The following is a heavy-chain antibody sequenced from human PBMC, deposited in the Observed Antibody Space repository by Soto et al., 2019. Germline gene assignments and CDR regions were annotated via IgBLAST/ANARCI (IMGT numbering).Heavy chain of an antibody. CDR1: GFTVNDNF. CDR3: ARGVKYCSGGSCFSGSVNY. J-gene: IGHJ4*02. Sequence: EMQLVEAGGGLIQPGGSLRLSCATPGFTVNDNFMSWVRQAPGKGLEWVSVIYSGGSTYYVDSVKGRFTISRDNSKDTLYLQMNSLRGEDPAVYYCARGVKYCSGGSCFSGSVNYWGQGTLVTVSS. D-gene: IGHD2-15*01. CDR2: IYSGGST. V-gene: IGHV3-53*01.